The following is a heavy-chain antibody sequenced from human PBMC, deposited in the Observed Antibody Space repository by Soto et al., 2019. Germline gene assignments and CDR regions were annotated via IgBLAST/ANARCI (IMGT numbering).Heavy chain of an antibody. Sequence: EVQLVESGGGLVQPGGSLRLSCAASGFTFSSYAMHWVRKAPGKGLEYVSAISSNGGSTYYANSVKGRFTISRDNSKNTLYLQMGSLRAEDMAVYYCARGRAVDYWGQGTLVTVSS. CDR2: ISSNGGST. CDR1: GFTFSSYA. V-gene: IGHV3-64*01. J-gene: IGHJ4*02. CDR3: ARGRAVDY.